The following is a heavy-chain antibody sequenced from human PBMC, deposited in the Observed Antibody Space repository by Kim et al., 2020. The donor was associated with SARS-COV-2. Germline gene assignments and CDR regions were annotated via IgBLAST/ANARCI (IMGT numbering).Heavy chain of an antibody. CDR3: ARAGIAVAGPEFDY. J-gene: IGHJ4*02. CDR2: MNPNSGNT. Sequence: ASVKVSCKASGYTFTSYDINWVRQATGQGLEWMGWMNPNSGNTGYAQKFQGRVTMTRNTSISTAYMELSSLRSEDTAVYYCARAGIAVAGPEFDYWGQGTLVTVSS. CDR1: GYTFTSYD. D-gene: IGHD6-19*01. V-gene: IGHV1-8*01.